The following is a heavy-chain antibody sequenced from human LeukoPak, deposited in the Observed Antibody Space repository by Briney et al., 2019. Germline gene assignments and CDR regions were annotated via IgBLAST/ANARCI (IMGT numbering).Heavy chain of an antibody. J-gene: IGHJ5*02. D-gene: IGHD6-19*01. V-gene: IGHV3-9*01. Sequence: GGSLRLSCAASGFTFDNYAMHWVRQAPGKGLEWVALIAWNGGNIGYADSVKGRFTISRDNTKNPLFLEMNRLRDEEPAFHYRSRDVVHGSGCCYPWGQGNLVTLSS. CDR2: IAWNGGNI. CDR1: GFTFDNYA. CDR3: SRDVVHGSGCCYP.